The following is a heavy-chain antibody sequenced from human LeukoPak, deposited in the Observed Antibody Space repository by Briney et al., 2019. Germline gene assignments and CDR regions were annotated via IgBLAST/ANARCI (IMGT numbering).Heavy chain of an antibody. Sequence: PGGSLRLSCAASGITVSSNYISWVRQAPGKGLEWVSIIYSGGSTYYADSVKGRFTISRDNSKNTLYLQMNSLRAEDTAVYYCASNTYYYGSGSYDYWGQGTLVTVSS. CDR3: ASNTYYYGSGSYDY. V-gene: IGHV3-53*01. CDR2: IYSGGST. D-gene: IGHD3-10*01. J-gene: IGHJ4*02. CDR1: GITVSSNY.